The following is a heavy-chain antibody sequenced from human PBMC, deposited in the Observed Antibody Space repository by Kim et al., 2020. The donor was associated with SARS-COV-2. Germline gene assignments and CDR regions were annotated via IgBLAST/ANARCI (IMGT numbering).Heavy chain of an antibody. V-gene: IGHV3-15*01. D-gene: IGHD3-10*01. Sequence: APVKGRFTISRDDSKNTLYLQMNSLKTEDTAVYYCTTDQTDYYGSRRQDYWGQGTLVTVSS. CDR3: TTDQTDYYGSRRQDY. J-gene: IGHJ4*02.